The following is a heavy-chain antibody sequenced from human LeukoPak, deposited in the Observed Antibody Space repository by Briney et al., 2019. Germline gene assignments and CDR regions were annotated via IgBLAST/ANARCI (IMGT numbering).Heavy chain of an antibody. CDR1: GFTFSSYS. J-gene: IGHJ4*02. V-gene: IGHV3-48*04. Sequence: GGSLRLSCAASGFTFSSYSMNWVRQAPGKGLEWVSYISSSSSTIYYADSVKGRFTIPRDNAKNSLYLQMNSLRAEDTAVYYCARGFYYYGSGIDYWGQGTLVTVSS. CDR2: ISSSSSTI. D-gene: IGHD3-10*01. CDR3: ARGFYYYGSGIDY.